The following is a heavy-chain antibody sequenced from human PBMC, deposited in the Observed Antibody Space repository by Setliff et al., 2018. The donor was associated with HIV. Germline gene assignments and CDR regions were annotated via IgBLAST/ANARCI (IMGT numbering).Heavy chain of an antibody. CDR2: ISSSSSYI. Sequence: PGGSLRLSCAASGFTFSNYNMNWVRQAPGKGLEWVSSISSSSSYIYYADSVKGRFTISRDNAKNSLYLQMNSLRAEDTAVYYCASPSPDCTTASCPEYFLHWGQGTLVTVSS. CDR3: ASPSPDCTTASCPEYFLH. J-gene: IGHJ1*01. CDR1: GFTFSNYN. D-gene: IGHD2-2*01. V-gene: IGHV3-21*01.